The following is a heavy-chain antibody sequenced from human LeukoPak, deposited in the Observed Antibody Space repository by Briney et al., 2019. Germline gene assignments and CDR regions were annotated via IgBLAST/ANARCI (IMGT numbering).Heavy chain of an antibody. D-gene: IGHD1-26*01. J-gene: IGHJ3*02. Sequence: SVKVSCKASGGTFSSYAIRWVRQAPGQGLEWMGGIIPIFGTANYAQKSQGRVTITTEESTSTAYIELGSLRCEDTAVYYCARDINSGSSLGAFDIWGQGTMVTVSS. CDR2: IIPIFGTA. V-gene: IGHV1-69*05. CDR3: ARDINSGSSLGAFDI. CDR1: GGTFSSYA.